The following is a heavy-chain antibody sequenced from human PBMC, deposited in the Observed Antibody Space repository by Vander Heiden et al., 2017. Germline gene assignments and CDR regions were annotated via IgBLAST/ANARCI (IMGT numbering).Heavy chain of an antibody. CDR1: GFPLTSSAVG. CDR3: AHRPFTGGHFDY. V-gene: IGHV2-5*01. D-gene: IGHD7-27*01. CDR2: IYGSDEK. J-gene: IGHJ4*02. Sequence: QIPWRAPVPTLVKPLQTLPRPCPFSGFPLTSSAVGVGWIRQPPGKALEWLALIYGSDEKRYSPSLNSRLTITKDTSKNQVVLTMTNMDPVDTATYFCAHRPFTGGHFDYWDQGILVTVSS.